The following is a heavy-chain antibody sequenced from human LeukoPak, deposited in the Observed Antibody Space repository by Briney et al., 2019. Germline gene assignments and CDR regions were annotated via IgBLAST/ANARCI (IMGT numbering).Heavy chain of an antibody. V-gene: IGHV4-59*01. J-gene: IGHJ2*01. CDR2: IYYSGST. D-gene: IGHD1-26*01. CDR1: GGSISSYY. CDR3: ARYRNIVGATFRFFDL. Sequence: PSETLSLTCTVSGGSISSYYWSWIRQPPGKRLEWIGYIYYSGSTNYNPSLKSRVTISVDTSKNQFSLKLSSVTAADTAVYYCARYRNIVGATFRFFDLWGRGTLVTVSS.